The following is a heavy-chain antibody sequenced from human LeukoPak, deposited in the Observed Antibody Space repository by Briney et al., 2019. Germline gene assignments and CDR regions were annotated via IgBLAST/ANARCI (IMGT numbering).Heavy chain of an antibody. D-gene: IGHD3-22*01. J-gene: IGHJ3*02. CDR1: GGSISSSSYY. CDR3: AREADEQNYYDSRFYAFDI. V-gene: IGHV4-39*07. Sequence: SETLSLTCTVSGGSISSSSYYWGWIRQPPGKGLEWIGSIYYSGSTYYNPSLKSRVTISVDTSKNQFSLKLSSVTAADTAVYYCAREADEQNYYDSRFYAFDIWGQGTMVTVSS. CDR2: IYYSGST.